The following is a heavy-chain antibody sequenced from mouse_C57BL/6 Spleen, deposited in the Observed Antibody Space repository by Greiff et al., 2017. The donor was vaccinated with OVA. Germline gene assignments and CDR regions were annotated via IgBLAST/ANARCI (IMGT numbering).Heavy chain of an antibody. V-gene: IGHV8-8*01. Sequence: QVTLKVSGPGILQPSQTLSLTCSFSGFSLSTFGMGVGWIRQPSGKGLEWLARIWWDDDKYYNPALMSRITTSKGTSKNQVFLKNANVDTADTATYYCARIERGVYDYDEGSCAYWGQGTLVTVSA. CDR2: IWWDDDK. D-gene: IGHD2-4*01. J-gene: IGHJ3*01. CDR1: GFSLSTFGMG. CDR3: ARIERGVYDYDEGSCAY.